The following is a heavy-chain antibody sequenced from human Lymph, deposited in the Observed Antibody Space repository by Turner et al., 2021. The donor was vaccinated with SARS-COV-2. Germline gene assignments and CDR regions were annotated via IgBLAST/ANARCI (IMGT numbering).Heavy chain of an antibody. CDR1: GYTFTSYY. CDR3: ARVGPGGFDY. CDR2: INPSGDST. J-gene: IGHJ4*02. Sequence: QVQLVRCGAEVKKPGASVKVSCKASGYTFTSYYMPCVRQAPGQGREWMGIINPSGDSTSYAQKFQGRVTMTRDTSTSTVYMELSSLRSEDTAVYYCARVGPGGFDYWGQGTPVTVSS. D-gene: IGHD2-15*01. V-gene: IGHV1-46*01.